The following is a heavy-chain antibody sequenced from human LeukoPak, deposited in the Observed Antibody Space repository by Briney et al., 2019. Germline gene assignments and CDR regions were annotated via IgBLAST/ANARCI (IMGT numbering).Heavy chain of an antibody. Sequence: GGSLRLSCVASGLSVRGSYMSWVRQAPGKGLEWVGRIKSKTDGGTTDYAAPVKGRFTISRDDSKNTLYLQMNSLKTEDTAVYYCQELLLFNYWGQGALVTVSS. D-gene: IGHD1-26*01. V-gene: IGHV3-15*01. CDR1: GLSVRGSY. J-gene: IGHJ4*02. CDR3: QELLLFNY. CDR2: IKSKTDGGTT.